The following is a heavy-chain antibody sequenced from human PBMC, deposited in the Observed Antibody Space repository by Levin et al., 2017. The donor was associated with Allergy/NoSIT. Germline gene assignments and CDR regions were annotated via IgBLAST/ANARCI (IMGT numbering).Heavy chain of an antibody. D-gene: IGHD6-13*01. V-gene: IGHV1-18*01. J-gene: IGHJ4*02. CDR2: ISGNNGNT. CDR3: AAHSDSWYANFDY. Sequence: RASVKVSCKASGYTFTSYGFSWVRQAPGQGLEWMGWISGNNGNTNYAQRVQGRVTMTTDTSTSTAYMELWNLRSDDTAVYYCAAHSDSWYANFDYWGQGTLVTVSS. CDR1: GYTFTSYG.